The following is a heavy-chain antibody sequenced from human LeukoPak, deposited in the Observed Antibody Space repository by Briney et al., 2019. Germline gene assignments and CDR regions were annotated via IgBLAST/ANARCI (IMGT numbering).Heavy chain of an antibody. CDR1: GYTFTSYD. Sequence: ASVKVSCKASGYTFTSYDINWVRQAPGQGLEWMGWINPNSGGTNYAQKFQGRVTMTRDTSISTAYMELSRLRSDDTAVYYCARSMGAGYWYFDLWGRGTLVTVSS. V-gene: IGHV1-2*02. D-gene: IGHD1-26*01. CDR2: INPNSGGT. J-gene: IGHJ2*01. CDR3: ARSMGAGYWYFDL.